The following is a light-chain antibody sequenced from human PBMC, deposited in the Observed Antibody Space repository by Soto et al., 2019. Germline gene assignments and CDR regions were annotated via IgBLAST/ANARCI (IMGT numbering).Light chain of an antibody. V-gene: IGLV2-8*01. Sequence: QSVLRHPPSASWSPGYSLTISCTGTSSDVDDYTFISWYRQDPGKAPKLLIYEVSKRPAAVSPRFSGSKSGNTAALTISKLQAEDEADYYCSSYVGRRYLFGSGTKVTVL. CDR2: EVS. CDR1: SSDVDDYTF. CDR3: SSYVGRRYL. J-gene: IGLJ1*01.